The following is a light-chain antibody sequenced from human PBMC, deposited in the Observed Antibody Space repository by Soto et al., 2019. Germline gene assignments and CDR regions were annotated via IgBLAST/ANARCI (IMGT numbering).Light chain of an antibody. CDR3: QQRSNWPPIT. V-gene: IGKV3-11*01. Sequence: EIVLTQSPANLSLSPGERATLSCRASQSVSSYLAWYQQKPGQAPRLLIYDVSNRATGIPARFSGSGSGTDFTLTISSLEPEDFAVYYCQQRSNWPPITFGQGTRLEIK. J-gene: IGKJ5*01. CDR2: DVS. CDR1: QSVSSY.